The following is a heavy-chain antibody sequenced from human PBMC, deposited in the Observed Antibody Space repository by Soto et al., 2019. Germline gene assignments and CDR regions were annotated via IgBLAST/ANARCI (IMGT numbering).Heavy chain of an antibody. D-gene: IGHD3-3*02. CDR3: ARHTWTIRAGFDY. J-gene: IGHJ4*02. CDR2: TYYSGST. Sequence: SETLSLTCTVSGDSISTSCYYWSWIRQLPGKGLEWIGYTYYSGSTYYNPSLKSRVTMSEDTSKNHFSLNLSAVTAADTAVYYCARHTWTIRAGFDYWGQGALVTVSS. V-gene: IGHV4-31*03. CDR1: GDSISTSCYY.